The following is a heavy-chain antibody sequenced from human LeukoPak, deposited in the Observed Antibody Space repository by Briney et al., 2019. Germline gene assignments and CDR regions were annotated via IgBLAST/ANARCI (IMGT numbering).Heavy chain of an antibody. V-gene: IGHV5-10-1*01. CDR2: IDPSDSYT. Sequence: SWIRQHPGKGLEWMGTIDPSDSYTNYNPSFQGHVTISADKSISTAYLQWGSLKASDTAMYYCARLGRDYYGMDVWGQGTTVTVSS. J-gene: IGHJ6*02. CDR3: ARLGRDYYGMDV. D-gene: IGHD1-26*01.